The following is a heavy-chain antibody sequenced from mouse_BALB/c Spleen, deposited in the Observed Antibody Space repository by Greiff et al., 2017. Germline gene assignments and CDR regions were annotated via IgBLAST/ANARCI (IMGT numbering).Heavy chain of an antibody. V-gene: IGHV1-7*01. CDR2: INPSTGYT. CDR1: GYTFTSYW. Sequence: QVQLKESGAELAKPGASVKMSCKASGYTFTSYWMHWVKQRPGQGLEWIGYINPSTGYTEYNQKFKDKATLPADKSSSTAYMQLSSLTSEDSAVYYCARGGVYYPFDYWGQGTTLTVSS. CDR3: ARGGVYYPFDY. J-gene: IGHJ2*01. D-gene: IGHD2-1*01.